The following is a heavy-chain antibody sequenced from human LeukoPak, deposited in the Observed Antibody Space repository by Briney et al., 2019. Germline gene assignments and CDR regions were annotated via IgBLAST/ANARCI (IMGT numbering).Heavy chain of an antibody. CDR2: ISWNSGNI. V-gene: IGHV3-9*01. CDR1: GFTFDDYA. J-gene: IGHJ4*02. CDR3: AKAPFNVVVVAAIDY. Sequence: GGSLRLSCAASGFTFDDYAMHWVRQAPGKGLEWVSGISWNSGNIGYADSVKGRFTISRDNAKNSLYLQMNSLRAEDTALYYCAKAPFNVVVVAAIDYWGQGTLVTVSS. D-gene: IGHD2-15*01.